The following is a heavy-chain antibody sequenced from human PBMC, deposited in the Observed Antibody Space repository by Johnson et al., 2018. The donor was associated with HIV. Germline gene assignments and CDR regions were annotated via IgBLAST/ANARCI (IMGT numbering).Heavy chain of an antibody. CDR2: IKQDGSEK. CDR3: ARDRWGSSMRSDAFDI. V-gene: IGHV3-7*03. D-gene: IGHD3-16*01. Sequence: VQLVESGGGLVQPGGSLRLSCAASGFTFSSYWMSWVRQAPGKGLEWVANIKQDGSEKYYVDSVKGRFTTSRDNAKNSLYLQMSSLRAEDTAVYYCARDRWGSSMRSDAFDIWGQGTMVTVSS. CDR1: GFTFSSYW. J-gene: IGHJ3*02.